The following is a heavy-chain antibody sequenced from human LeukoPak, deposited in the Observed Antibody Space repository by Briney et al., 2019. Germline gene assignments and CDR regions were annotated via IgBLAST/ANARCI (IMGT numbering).Heavy chain of an antibody. CDR3: AGDIRWFGELFFDY. CDR1: GGSISSGGYS. CDR2: IYYSGST. D-gene: IGHD3-10*01. J-gene: IGHJ4*02. V-gene: IGHV4-61*08. Sequence: SETLSLTCAVSGGSISSGGYSWSWIRQPPGKGLEWIGYIYYSGSTNYNPSLKSRVTISVDTSKNQFSLKLSSVTAADTAVYYCAGDIRWFGELFFDYWGQGTLVTVSS.